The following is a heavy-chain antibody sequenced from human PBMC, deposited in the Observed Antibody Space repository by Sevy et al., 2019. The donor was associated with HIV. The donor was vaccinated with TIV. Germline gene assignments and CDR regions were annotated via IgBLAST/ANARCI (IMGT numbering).Heavy chain of an antibody. J-gene: IGHJ4*02. CDR2: ISASGGST. CDR1: GLTFSSYA. V-gene: IGHV3-23*01. D-gene: IGHD3-10*01. Sequence: GGSLRLSCAASGLTFSSYAMSWVRQAPGKGLEWVSAISASGGSTNYVDSVRGRFTISRDNSKNTLYLQMNSLGAEDTAVYYCAKCGAYFGSVTCYFDYWGQGTLVTVSS. CDR3: AKCGAYFGSVTCYFDY.